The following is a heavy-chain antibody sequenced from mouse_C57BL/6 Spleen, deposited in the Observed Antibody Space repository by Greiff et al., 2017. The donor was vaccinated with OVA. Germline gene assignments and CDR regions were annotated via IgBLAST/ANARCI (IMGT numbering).Heavy chain of an antibody. Sequence: QVQLQQPGAELVKPGASVTMSCKASGYTFTSYWITWVKQRPGQGLEWIGDIYPGSGSTNYNEKFKSKATLTVDTSSSTAYMQLSSLTSEDSAVYYCARTGLRSAMDYWGQGTSVTVSS. CDR2: IYPGSGST. V-gene: IGHV1-55*01. J-gene: IGHJ4*01. D-gene: IGHD1-1*01. CDR1: GYTFTSYW. CDR3: ARTGLRSAMDY.